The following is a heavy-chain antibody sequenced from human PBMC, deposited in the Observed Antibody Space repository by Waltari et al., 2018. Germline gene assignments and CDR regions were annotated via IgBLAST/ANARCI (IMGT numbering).Heavy chain of an antibody. CDR2: IIPIFGTA. CDR3: AREGFAGWELLY. CDR1: GGTFSSYA. D-gene: IGHD1-26*01. J-gene: IGHJ4*02. V-gene: IGHV1-69*05. Sequence: QVQLVQSGAEVKKPGSSVKVSCTASGGTFSSYAISWVRQAPGQGLGWMGGIIPIFGTANYAQKCQGRVTITTDESTSTAYMELSSLRSEDTAVYYCAREGFAGWELLYWGQGTLVTVSS.